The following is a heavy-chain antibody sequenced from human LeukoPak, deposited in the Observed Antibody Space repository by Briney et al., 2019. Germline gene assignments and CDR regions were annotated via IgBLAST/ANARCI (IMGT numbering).Heavy chain of an antibody. Sequence: GGSLRLSCVASGFIFSSYVMTWVRQAPGKGLEWVSAISASGGSTYYADSAKGRFTISRDNSKNTLYLQMNSLRVEDTAVYYCANDRPSWGQGTLVTVSS. V-gene: IGHV3-23*01. CDR2: ISASGGST. J-gene: IGHJ4*02. CDR3: ANDRPS. CDR1: GFIFSSYV.